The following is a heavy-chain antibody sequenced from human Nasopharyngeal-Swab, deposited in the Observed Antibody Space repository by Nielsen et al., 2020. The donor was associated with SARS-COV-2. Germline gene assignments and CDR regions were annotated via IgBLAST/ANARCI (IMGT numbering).Heavy chain of an antibody. J-gene: IGHJ4*02. V-gene: IGHV4-34*01. CDR1: GGSISGYY. Sequence: SETLSLTCTVSGGSISGYYWSWIRQPPGKGLEWIGEINHSGSTNYNPSLKSRVTISVDTSKNQFSLKLSSVTAADTAVYYCARFSSSWYGFGYWGQGTLVTVSS. D-gene: IGHD6-13*01. CDR3: ARFSSSWYGFGY. CDR2: INHSGST.